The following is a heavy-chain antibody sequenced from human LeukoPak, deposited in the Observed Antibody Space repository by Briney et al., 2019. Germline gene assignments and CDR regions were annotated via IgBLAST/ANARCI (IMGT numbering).Heavy chain of an antibody. D-gene: IGHD5-18*01. J-gene: IGHJ6*03. V-gene: IGHV4-39*07. CDR1: GGSIRSTTYY. Sequence: PSETLSLTCSVSGGSIRSTTYYWGWIRQPPGKGLEWIGSIYYSGSTYYNPSLKSRVTISVDTSKNQFSLKLSSVTAADTAVYYCARENTAMVLGYYMDVWGKGTTVTVSS. CDR3: ARENTAMVLGYYMDV. CDR2: IYYSGST.